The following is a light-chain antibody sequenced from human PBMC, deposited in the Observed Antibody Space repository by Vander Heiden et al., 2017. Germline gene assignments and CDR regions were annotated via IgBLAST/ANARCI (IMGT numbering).Light chain of an antibody. CDR3: QTLFT. V-gene: IGKV3-11*01. CDR2: KAS. CDR1: QSAGSY. Sequence: EIVLTQSPATLSFSPGEAAALSCRASQSAGSYLAWYQQKPGQAPTLLIYKASNRATGIPARFSGSGSGTPFTLTVSSLEPEDSSVYYCQTLFTFGPGTKVDIK. J-gene: IGKJ3*01.